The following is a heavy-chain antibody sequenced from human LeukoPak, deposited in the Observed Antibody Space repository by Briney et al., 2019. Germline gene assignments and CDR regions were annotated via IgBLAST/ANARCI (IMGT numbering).Heavy chain of an antibody. Sequence: SQTLSLTCAISGDSVSNNRAAWHWIRQSPSRGLEWLGRTYYRSKWNNDYALSVQGRITINADTSKDQFSLQLNSVTPEDTAVYYCARGIGWPYFDYWGQGTLVTVSS. D-gene: IGHD5-24*01. J-gene: IGHJ4*02. CDR2: TYYRSKWNN. V-gene: IGHV6-1*01. CDR3: ARGIGWPYFDY. CDR1: GDSVSNNRAA.